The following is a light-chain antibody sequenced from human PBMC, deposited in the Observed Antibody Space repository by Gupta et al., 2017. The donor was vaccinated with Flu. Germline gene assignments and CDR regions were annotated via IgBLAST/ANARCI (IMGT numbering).Light chain of an antibody. CDR3: QQSYSGRT. CDR2: TAS. V-gene: IGKV1-39*01. J-gene: IGKJ1*01. Sequence: DIQMTQSPSSLSASVGDRVTITCRASQSISTFLNWYQQKPGRAPKLLIYTASKSTSGVQEQISGHCHGKDIQLTIRQLQQHDFATYYRQQSYSGRTFGQGTKVEIK. CDR1: QSISTF.